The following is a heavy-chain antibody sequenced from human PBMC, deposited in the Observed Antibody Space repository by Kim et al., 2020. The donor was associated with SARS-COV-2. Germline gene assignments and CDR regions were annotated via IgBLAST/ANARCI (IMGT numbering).Heavy chain of an antibody. Sequence: ASVKVSCKASGYTFTSYGISWVRQAPGQGLEWMGWISAYNGNTNYAQKLQGRVTMTTDTSTSTAYMELRSLRSDDTAVYYCATGHYDFWSGYQRHWGQGTLVTVSS. CDR3: ATGHYDFWSGYQRH. CDR1: GYTFTSYG. D-gene: IGHD3-3*01. V-gene: IGHV1-18*01. CDR2: ISAYNGNT. J-gene: IGHJ4*02.